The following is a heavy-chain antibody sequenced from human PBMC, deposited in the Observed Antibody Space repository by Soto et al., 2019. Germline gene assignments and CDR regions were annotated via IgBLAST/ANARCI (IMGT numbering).Heavy chain of an antibody. CDR1: GGSISSYY. V-gene: IGHV4-59*01. CDR2: IYYSGST. J-gene: IGHJ4*02. Sequence: XETLSLTCTVSGGSISSYYWSWIRQPPGKGLEWIGYIYYSGSTNYNPSLKSRVTISVDTSKNQFSLKLSSVTAADTAVYYCARAPRGNYGYPSYFDYWGQGTLVTVSS. D-gene: IGHD3-10*01. CDR3: ARAPRGNYGYPSYFDY.